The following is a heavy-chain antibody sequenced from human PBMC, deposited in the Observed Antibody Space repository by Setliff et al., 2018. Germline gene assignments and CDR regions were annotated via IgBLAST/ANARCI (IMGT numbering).Heavy chain of an antibody. CDR2: IYYSGST. J-gene: IGHJ4*02. V-gene: IGHV4-34*01. Sequence: SETLSLTCAVYGGSFSGYYWSWIRQPPGKGLEWIGSIYYSGSTYYNPSLKSRVTISVDTSKNQFSLKLSSVTAADTAVYYCARGYSGYDYLKPFDYWGQGTLVTV. D-gene: IGHD5-12*01. CDR3: ARGYSGYDYLKPFDY. CDR1: GGSFSGYY.